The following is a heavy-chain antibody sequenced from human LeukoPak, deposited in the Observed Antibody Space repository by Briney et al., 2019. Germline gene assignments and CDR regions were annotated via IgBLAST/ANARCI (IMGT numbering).Heavy chain of an antibody. V-gene: IGHV3-11*01. CDR2: ISSSGSTI. Sequence: PGGSLRLSCAASGFTFSDYYMSWIRQAPGKGLEWVSYISSSGSTIYYADSVKGRFTISRDNAKNSLYLQMNSLRAEDTAVYYCARNLDNIVVVTEVDYWGQGTLVTVSS. D-gene: IGHD2-21*02. CDR1: GFTFSDYY. CDR3: ARNLDNIVVVTEVDY. J-gene: IGHJ4*02.